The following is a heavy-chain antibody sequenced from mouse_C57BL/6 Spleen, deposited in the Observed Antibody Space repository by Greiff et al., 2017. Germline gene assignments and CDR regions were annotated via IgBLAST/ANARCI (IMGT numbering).Heavy chain of an antibody. V-gene: IGHV5-16*01. CDR2: INYDGSST. J-gene: IGHJ1*03. Sequence: EVMLVESEGGLVQPGSSMKLSCTASGFTFSDYYMAWVRQVPEKGLEWVANINYDGSSTYYLDSLKSRFIISRDNAKNILYLQMSSLKSEDTATYYCARGHQGWYFDVWGTGTTVTVSS. CDR3: ARGHQGWYFDV. CDR1: GFTFSDYY.